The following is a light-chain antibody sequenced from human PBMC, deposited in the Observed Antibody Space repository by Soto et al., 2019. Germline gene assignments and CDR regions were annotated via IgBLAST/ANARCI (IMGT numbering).Light chain of an antibody. CDR2: EVS. V-gene: IGLV2-8*01. CDR1: SSDVGGYNY. J-gene: IGLJ2*01. Sequence: QSVLTQPPSVSGSPGQSVAISCTGTSSDVGGYNYVSWYQQHPGKAPKLMIYEVSKRPSGVPDRFSGSKSGNTASLTVSGLQAEDEAEYYCNSYAGTNNYVVFGGGTKVTVL. CDR3: NSYAGTNNYVV.